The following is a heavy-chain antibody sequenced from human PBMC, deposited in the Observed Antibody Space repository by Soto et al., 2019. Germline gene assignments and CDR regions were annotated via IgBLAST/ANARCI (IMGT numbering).Heavy chain of an antibody. J-gene: IGHJ6*02. CDR1: GYTFTGYY. D-gene: IGHD3-22*01. Sequence: ASVKVSCKASGYTFTGYYMHWVRQAPGQGLEWMGWINPNSGGTNYAQKFQGWVTMTRDTSISTAYMELSRLRSDDTAVYYCARYKYYYDSSGTNPYYYYGMDVWGQGTTVTVSS. CDR2: INPNSGGT. CDR3: ARYKYYYDSSGTNPYYYYGMDV. V-gene: IGHV1-2*04.